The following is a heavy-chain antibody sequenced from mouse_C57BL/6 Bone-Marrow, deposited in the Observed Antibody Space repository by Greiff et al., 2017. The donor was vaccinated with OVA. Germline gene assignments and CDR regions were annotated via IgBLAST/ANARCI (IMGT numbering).Heavy chain of an antibody. V-gene: IGHV1-55*01. CDR2: IYPGSGST. CDR1: GYTFTSYW. D-gene: IGHD1-1*01. Sequence: QVHVKQPGAELVKPGASVKMSCKASGYTFTSYWITWVKQRPGQGLEWIGDIYPGSGSTNYNEKFKSKATLTVDTSSSTAYMQLSSLTSEDSAVYYCARGGATVALYYYAMDYWGQGTSVTVSS. CDR3: ARGGATVALYYYAMDY. J-gene: IGHJ4*01.